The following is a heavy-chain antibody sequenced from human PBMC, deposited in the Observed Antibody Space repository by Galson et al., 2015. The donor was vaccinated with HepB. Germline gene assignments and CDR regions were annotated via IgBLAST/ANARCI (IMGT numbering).Heavy chain of an antibody. J-gene: IGHJ3*02. V-gene: IGHV3-9*01. CDR3: AREGGYAFDI. CDR2: ISWNSGSI. CDR1: GFTFDDYA. D-gene: IGHD3-16*01. Sequence: SLRLSCAASGFTFDDYAMHWVRQAPGKGLEWVSGISWNSGSIGYADSVKGRFTISRDNAKDSLYLQMNSLRAEDTAVYYCAREGGYAFDIWGQGTMVTVSS.